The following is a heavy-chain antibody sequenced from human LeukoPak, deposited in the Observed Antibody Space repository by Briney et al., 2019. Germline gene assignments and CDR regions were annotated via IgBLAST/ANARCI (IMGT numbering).Heavy chain of an antibody. J-gene: IGHJ4*02. CDR3: ARLAYSGDYFDY. V-gene: IGHV3-23*01. D-gene: IGHD1-26*01. Sequence: GGSLRLSCEASGFTFGSHAMYWVRQAPGKGLEWVTGIFGSGGSPHYADPVKGRFTISRENAKNSLYLQMNSLRAGDTVVYYCARLAYSGDYFDYWGQGTLVTVSS. CDR2: IFGSGGSP. CDR1: GFTFGSHA.